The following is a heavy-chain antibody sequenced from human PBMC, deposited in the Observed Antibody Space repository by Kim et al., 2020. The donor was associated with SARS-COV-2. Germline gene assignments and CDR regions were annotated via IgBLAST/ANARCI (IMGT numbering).Heavy chain of an antibody. CDR2: ISSSGSTI. Sequence: GGSLRLSCAASGFTFSSYEMNWVRQAPGKGLEWVSYISSSGSTIYYADSVKGRFTISRDNAKNSLYLQMNSLRAEDTAVYYCARQGYYDSSGYYGAFDIWGQGTMVTVSS. J-gene: IGHJ3*02. D-gene: IGHD3-22*01. CDR1: GFTFSSYE. V-gene: IGHV3-48*03. CDR3: ARQGYYDSSGYYGAFDI.